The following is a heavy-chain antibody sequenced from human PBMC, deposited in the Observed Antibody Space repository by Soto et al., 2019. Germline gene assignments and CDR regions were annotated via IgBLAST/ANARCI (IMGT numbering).Heavy chain of an antibody. J-gene: IGHJ4*02. Sequence: PSETLSLTCTVSGGSISDDTYYCGWIRQHPGKGLEWIGSIYYSGTSSYNPSLESRVTISVDTSKKQLSLRLSSVTAADTAVYYCATLGGSVKRSGGATIDYWGQGTPVTVSS. CDR1: GGSISDDTYY. CDR3: ATLGGSVKRSGGATIDY. CDR2: IYYSGTS. V-gene: IGHV4-39*01. D-gene: IGHD3-3*01.